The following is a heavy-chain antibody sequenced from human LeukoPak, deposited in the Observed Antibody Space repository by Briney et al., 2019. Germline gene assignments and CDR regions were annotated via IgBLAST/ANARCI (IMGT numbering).Heavy chain of an antibody. CDR1: GGSFSGYY. Sequence: PSETLSLTCAVYGGSFSGYYWSWIRQHPGKGLEWIGYIYYSGSTYYNPSLKSRVTISVDTSKNQFSLKLSSVTAADTAVYYCARERRNYYYYYGMDVWGQGTTVTVSS. CDR3: ARERRNYYYYYGMDV. J-gene: IGHJ6*02. V-gene: IGHV4-31*11. CDR2: IYYSGST.